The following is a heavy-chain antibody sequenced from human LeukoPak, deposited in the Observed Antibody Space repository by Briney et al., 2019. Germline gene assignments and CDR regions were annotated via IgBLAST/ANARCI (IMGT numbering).Heavy chain of an antibody. CDR2: ISGSGNST. V-gene: IGHV3-23*01. CDR3: ARAPPGSNCKNYFDY. D-gene: IGHD6-13*01. Sequence: GGSLRLSCAASGFTFSSHAMCWVRQAPGKGPEWVSGISGSGNSTYYADSVKGRFTISRDNSKNTVYLQMNSLRAEDTALYYCARAPPGSNCKNYFDYWGQGTLVTVSS. CDR1: GFTFSSHA. J-gene: IGHJ4*02.